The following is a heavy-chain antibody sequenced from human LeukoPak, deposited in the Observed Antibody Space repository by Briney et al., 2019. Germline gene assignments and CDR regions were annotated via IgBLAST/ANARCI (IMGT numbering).Heavy chain of an antibody. V-gene: IGHV3-48*03. CDR1: GFTFSSYE. D-gene: IGHD6-13*01. J-gene: IGHJ4*02. CDR3: ARDVGLPIAAAGDY. Sequence: GGSLRLSCAASGFTFSSYEMNWVRQAPGKGLGWVSYISSSGSTIYYADAVKGRFTISRDNAKNSLYMQMNSLRAEDTAVYYCARDVGLPIAAAGDYWGQGTLVTVSS. CDR2: ISSSGSTI.